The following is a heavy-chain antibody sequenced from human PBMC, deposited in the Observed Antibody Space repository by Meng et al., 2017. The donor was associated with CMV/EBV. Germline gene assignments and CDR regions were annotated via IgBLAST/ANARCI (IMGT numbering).Heavy chain of an antibody. J-gene: IGHJ4*02. CDR1: GYSISSGYY. Sequence: SETLSLTCTVSGYSISSGYYWGWIRQPPGKGLEWIGSIYHSGSTYYNPSLKSRVTISVDTSKNQFSLKLSSVTAADTAVYYCARSGRSSLSGRSFLDHWGQGTLVTVSS. V-gene: IGHV4-38-2*02. D-gene: IGHD6-6*01. CDR2: IYHSGST. CDR3: ARSGRSSLSGRSFLDH.